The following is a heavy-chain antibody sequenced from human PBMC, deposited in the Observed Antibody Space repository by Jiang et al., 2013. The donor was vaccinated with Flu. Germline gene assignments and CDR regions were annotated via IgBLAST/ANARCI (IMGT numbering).Heavy chain of an antibody. CDR3: TTGFPIYVGYFDY. CDR2: KTDGGTT. V-gene: IGHV3-15*01. J-gene: IGHJ4*02. Sequence: KTDGGTTDYAAPVKGRFTISRDDSKNTLYLQMNSLKTEDTAVYYCTTGFPIYVGYFDYWGQGTLVTVSS. D-gene: IGHD5/OR15-5a*01.